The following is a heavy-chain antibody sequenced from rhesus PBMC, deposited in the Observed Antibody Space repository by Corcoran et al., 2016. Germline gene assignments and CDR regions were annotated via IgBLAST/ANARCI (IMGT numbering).Heavy chain of an antibody. CDR3: ARGFAAAGPGSFDY. J-gene: IGHJ4*01. CDR1: GFTFGSYA. V-gene: IGHV1-198*02. D-gene: IGHD6-25*01. CDR2: IIPLVGIT. Sequence: QVQLVQSGAEVKKPGASVKVSCKASGFTFGSYAISWVRQAPGQGLEWMGVIIPLVGITNYAVKFQGRVTFTADTSTSTSYMELSSLRSEDTAVYYCARGFAAAGPGSFDYWGQGVLVTVSS.